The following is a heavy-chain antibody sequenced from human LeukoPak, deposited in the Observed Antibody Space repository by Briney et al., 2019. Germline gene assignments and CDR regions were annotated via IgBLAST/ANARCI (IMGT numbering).Heavy chain of an antibody. CDR1: GFSVSSKY. D-gene: IGHD3-10*01. CDR3: TKLKDWYGDGYFDY. J-gene: IGHJ4*02. V-gene: IGHV3-53*01. Sequence: PGGSLRLSCAASGFSVSSKYMSWVRQPAGKGLEWVSVIYSGGTTFYADSVKGRFTISRDNSKNTLYLQMNSLRPDDTAVYYCTKLKDWYGDGYFDYWGPGILVTVSS. CDR2: IYSGGTT.